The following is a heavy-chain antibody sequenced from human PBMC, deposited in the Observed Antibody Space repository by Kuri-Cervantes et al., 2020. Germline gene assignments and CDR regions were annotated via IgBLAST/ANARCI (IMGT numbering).Heavy chain of an antibody. CDR2: IIPIFGTA. D-gene: IGHD3-22*01. CDR3: AMGTMIVGSDVAAFDT. J-gene: IGHJ3*02. CDR1: GCTFSSYA. Sequence: SVKVSCKASGCTFSSYAISWVRQAPGQGLEWMGGIIPIFGTANYAQKFQGRVTITTDESTSTAYMELSSLRSEDTAVYYCAMGTMIVGSDVAAFDTWGQGTMVTVSS. V-gene: IGHV1-69*05.